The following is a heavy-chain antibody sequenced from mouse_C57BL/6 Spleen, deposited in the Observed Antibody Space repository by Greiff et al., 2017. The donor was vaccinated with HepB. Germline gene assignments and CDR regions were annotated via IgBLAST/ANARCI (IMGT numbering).Heavy chain of an antibody. V-gene: IGHV1-15*01. J-gene: IGHJ2*01. D-gene: IGHD1-1*02. CDR1: GYTFTDYE. CDR2: IDPETGGT. CDR3: TRWWLSLDY. Sequence: VQLQQSGAELVRPGASVTLSCKASGYTFTDYEMHWVKQTPVHGLEWIGAIDPETGGTAYNQKFKVKAILTADKSSSTAYMELRSLTSEDSAVYYCTRWWLSLDYWGQGTTLTVSS.